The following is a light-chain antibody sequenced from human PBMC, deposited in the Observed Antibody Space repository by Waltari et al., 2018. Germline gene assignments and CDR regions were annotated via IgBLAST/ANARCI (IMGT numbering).Light chain of an antibody. V-gene: IGLV1-40*01. CDR3: QSYDISLRGV. J-gene: IGLJ3*02. CDR2: GNK. CDR1: SSNIGGGYD. Sequence: QSVLTQPPSVSGARGQRVTSSCTGSSSNIGGGYDVNWYQYLPGTIPNLVIYGNKTRPAGGPDRFSASRSGTSASLTITGLRAEDEVYYYCQSYDISLRGVFGGGTKLTVL.